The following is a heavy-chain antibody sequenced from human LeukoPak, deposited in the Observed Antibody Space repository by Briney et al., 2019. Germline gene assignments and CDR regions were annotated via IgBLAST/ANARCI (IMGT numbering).Heavy chain of an antibody. V-gene: IGHV4-59*01. CDR1: GGSISGYY. CDR2: IYSSGTT. J-gene: IGHJ4*02. Sequence: PSGTLSLTCTVSGGSISGYYWSWIRQPPGKGLEWIGYIYSSGTTNYNPSLKSQITISLDTSKNQFSLKLSSVTAADTAVYYCARDDSYDFWSGLFRKGLDYWGQGTLVTVSS. D-gene: IGHD3-3*01. CDR3: ARDDSYDFWSGLFRKGLDY.